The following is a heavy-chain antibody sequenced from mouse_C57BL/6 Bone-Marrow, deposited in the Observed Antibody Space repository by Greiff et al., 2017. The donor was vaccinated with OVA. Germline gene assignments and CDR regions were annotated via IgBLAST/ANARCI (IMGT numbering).Heavy chain of an antibody. V-gene: IGHV14-1*01. CDR1: GFNIKDYY. CDR2: IDPEDSDT. CDR3: TLYYYGSSYGYFDV. J-gene: IGHJ1*03. D-gene: IGHD1-1*01. Sequence: EVQLQQSGAELVRPGASVKLSCTASGFNIKDYYMHWVKQRPEQGLEWIGRIDPEDSDTEYAPKFQGKATMTADTSSNTAYLQLSSLTSEDTAVYYCTLYYYGSSYGYFDVWGTGTTVTVSS.